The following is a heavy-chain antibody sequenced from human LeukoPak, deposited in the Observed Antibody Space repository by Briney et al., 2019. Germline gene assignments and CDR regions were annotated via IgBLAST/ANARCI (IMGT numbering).Heavy chain of an antibody. CDR2: IYYSGST. CDR1: GGSISSYY. D-gene: IGHD3-22*01. CDR3: ARARYYYDSSGFPPLQLHAVDI. J-gene: IGHJ3*02. V-gene: IGHV4-59*01. Sequence: SETLSLTCTVSGGSISSYYWSWIRQPPGKGLEWIGYIYYSGSTNYNPSLKSRVTISVDTSKNQFSLKLSSVTAADTAVYYCARARYYYDSSGFPPLQLHAVDIWGQGTMVTVSS.